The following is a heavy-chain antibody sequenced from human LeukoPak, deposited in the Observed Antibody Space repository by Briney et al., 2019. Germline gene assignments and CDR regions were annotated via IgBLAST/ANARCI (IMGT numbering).Heavy chain of an antibody. V-gene: IGHV4-59*11. J-gene: IGHJ5*02. CDR3: ARVAYYDFWSGSNWFDP. Sequence: PSETLSLTCTVSGGSISSHYWSWLRQPPGKGLEWFGYIYYSGSANYNPSLKSRVTISVDTSKNQFSLKLSSVTAADTAVYYCARVAYYDFWSGSNWFDPWGQGTLVTVSS. D-gene: IGHD3-3*01. CDR2: IYYSGSA. CDR1: GGSISSHY.